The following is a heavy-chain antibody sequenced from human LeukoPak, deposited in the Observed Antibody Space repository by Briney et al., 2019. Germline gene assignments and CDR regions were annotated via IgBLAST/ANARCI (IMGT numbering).Heavy chain of an antibody. CDR1: GGSISSYY. Sequence: PSETLSLTCTVSGGSISSYYWSWIRQPPGKGLEWIGYIYYSGSTNYNPSLKSRVTISVDTSKNQFSLKLSSVTAADTAVYYCARGDYDSSGYYLDYWGQGTLVTVSS. CDR2: IYYSGST. V-gene: IGHV4-59*01. J-gene: IGHJ4*02. CDR3: ARGDYDSSGYYLDY. D-gene: IGHD3-22*01.